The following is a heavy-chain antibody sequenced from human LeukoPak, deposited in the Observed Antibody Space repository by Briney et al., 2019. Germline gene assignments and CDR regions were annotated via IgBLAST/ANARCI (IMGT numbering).Heavy chain of an antibody. CDR2: ISGDGVST. V-gene: IGHV3-43*02. Sequence: GGSLRLSCVASGLPIADFAMHWVRQAPGEGLEWVSLISGDGVSTFYADSVKGRFSITRDNSKNSLYLEMNSLRTEDAAMYYCAKESGKFDYWGQGTLVAVSS. CDR3: AKESGKFDY. CDR1: GLPIADFA. J-gene: IGHJ4*02.